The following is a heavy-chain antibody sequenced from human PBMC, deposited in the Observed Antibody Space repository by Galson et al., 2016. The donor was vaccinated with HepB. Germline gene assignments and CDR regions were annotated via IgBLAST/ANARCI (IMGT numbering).Heavy chain of an antibody. Sequence: QSGAEVKKPGDSLKISCKTSGYTFVNNGIGWVRQMPGKGLDWMGVIFPADSETIYSPAFQGQVTISVDKSISTAYLQWSSLKASDTAMYYWARTSTPYVDYWGQGTLVTVSS. J-gene: IGHJ4*02. CDR2: IFPADSET. V-gene: IGHV5-51*01. CDR3: ARTSTPYVDY. CDR1: GYTFVNNG.